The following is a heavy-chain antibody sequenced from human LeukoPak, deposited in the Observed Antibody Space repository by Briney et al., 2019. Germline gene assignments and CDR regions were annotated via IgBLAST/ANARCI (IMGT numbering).Heavy chain of an antibody. D-gene: IGHD2-21*02. J-gene: IGHJ4*02. CDR3: ARFRTWGDKAFDY. V-gene: IGHV3-48*01. CDR1: GFTFSSYA. CDR2: IGTTSGAI. Sequence: GGSLRLSCAASGFTFSSYAMHWVRQAPGKGLEWVSYIGTTSGAIYYADSVKGRFTISRDSAKNSLYLQMNSLRAEDTAVYYCARFRTWGDKAFDYWGQGTLVTVSS.